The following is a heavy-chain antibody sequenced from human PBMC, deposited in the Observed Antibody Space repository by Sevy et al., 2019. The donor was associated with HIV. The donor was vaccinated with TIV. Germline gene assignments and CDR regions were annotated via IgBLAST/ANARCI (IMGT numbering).Heavy chain of an antibody. CDR3: ARCNRYCSGGSCGNAGYFDL. V-gene: IGHV3-53*01. J-gene: IGHJ2*01. CDR2: IYSGGST. Sequence: GGFLRLSCAASGFTVSSNYMSWVRQAPGKGLEWVSVIYSGGSTYYADSVKGRFTISRDNSKNTLYLQMNSLRAEDTAVYYCARCNRYCSGGSCGNAGYFDLWGRGTLVTVSS. CDR1: GFTVSSNY. D-gene: IGHD2-15*01.